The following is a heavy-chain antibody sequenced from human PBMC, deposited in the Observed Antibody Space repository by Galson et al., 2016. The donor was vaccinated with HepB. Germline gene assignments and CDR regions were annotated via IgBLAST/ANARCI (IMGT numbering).Heavy chain of an antibody. D-gene: IGHD2-21*02. CDR3: ARHVDNDCGQRFDP. V-gene: IGHV4-39*01. J-gene: IGHJ5*02. Sequence: LSLTCTVSGGSISSSSYYWGWIRQPPGKGLEWIGSIYYSGSTYYNPSLKSRVTMSVDTSKKQFSLKLSSVTAADTAMYYCARHVDNDCGQRFDPWGQGTLVTVSS. CDR2: IYYSGST. CDR1: GGSISSSSYY.